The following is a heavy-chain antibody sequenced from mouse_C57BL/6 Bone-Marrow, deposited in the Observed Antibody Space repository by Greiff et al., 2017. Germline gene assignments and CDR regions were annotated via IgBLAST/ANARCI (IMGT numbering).Heavy chain of an antibody. Sequence: DVKLQESGPGLVKPSQSLSLTCSVTGYSITSGYYWNWIRQFPGNKLEWMGYISYDGSNNYNPSLKNRISITRDTSKNQFFLKLNSVTTEDTATYYCARIYYWGQGTLVTVSA. CDR1: GYSITSGYY. J-gene: IGHJ3*01. D-gene: IGHD2-1*01. CDR3: ARIYY. V-gene: IGHV3-6*01. CDR2: ISYDGSN.